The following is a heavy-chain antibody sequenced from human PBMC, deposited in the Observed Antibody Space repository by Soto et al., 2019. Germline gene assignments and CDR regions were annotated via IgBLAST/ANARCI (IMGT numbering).Heavy chain of an antibody. CDR2: IDHSGST. CDR1: GYSISSGYY. J-gene: IGHJ2*01. Sequence: SETLSLTCDVSGYSISSGYYWGWMRQPPGKGLEWIGSIDHSGSTYYSPSLKSRVTISVDTSKNQFSLKLNSVTAADTAVYYCQRSGYPPNYRFDIWGCGTLVTVSS. CDR3: QRSGYPPNYRFDI. V-gene: IGHV4-38-2*01. D-gene: IGHD3-3*01.